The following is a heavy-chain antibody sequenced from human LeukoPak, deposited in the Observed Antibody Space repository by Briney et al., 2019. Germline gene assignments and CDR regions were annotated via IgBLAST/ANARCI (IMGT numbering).Heavy chain of an antibody. V-gene: IGHV1-2*02. Sequence: ASVKVSCKASGYTFTGYYMHWVRQAPGQGLEWMGWINPNSGSTNYAQKFQGRVTMTRDTSISTAYMELSRLRSDDTAVYYCARTRYCSSTSCYLEYYYYYMDVWGKGTTVTISS. CDR2: INPNSGST. J-gene: IGHJ6*03. CDR3: ARTRYCSSTSCYLEYYYYYMDV. CDR1: GYTFTGYY. D-gene: IGHD2-2*01.